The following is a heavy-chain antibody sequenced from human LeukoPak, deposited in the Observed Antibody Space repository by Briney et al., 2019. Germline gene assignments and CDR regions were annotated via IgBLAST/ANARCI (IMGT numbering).Heavy chain of an antibody. J-gene: IGHJ4*02. CDR1: GFTFSTYW. Sequence: GGSLRLSCAASGFTFSTYWMSWVRQAPGKGLEWVANINQDGSEKYYVDSVKGRFTISRDNAKNSLYLQMNSLRAEDTAVYYCARDYYDSSGYYYGGLYRIPDYWGQGTLVTVPS. CDR2: INQDGSEK. CDR3: ARDYYDSSGYYYGGLYRIPDY. V-gene: IGHV3-7*01. D-gene: IGHD3-22*01.